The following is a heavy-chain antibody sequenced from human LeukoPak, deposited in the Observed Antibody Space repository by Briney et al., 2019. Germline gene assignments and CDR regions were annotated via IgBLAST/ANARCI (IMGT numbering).Heavy chain of an antibody. CDR1: GGTFSSYA. CDR3: ARDRGYSSSWALFDP. CDR2: IIPILGIA. D-gene: IGHD6-13*01. V-gene: IGHV1-69*04. J-gene: IGHJ5*02. Sequence: SVKVSCKVSGGTFSSYAISWVRQAPGQGLEWMGRIIPILGIANYAQKFQGRVTITADKSTSTAYMELSSLRSEDTAVYYCARDRGYSSSWALFDPWGQGTLVTVSS.